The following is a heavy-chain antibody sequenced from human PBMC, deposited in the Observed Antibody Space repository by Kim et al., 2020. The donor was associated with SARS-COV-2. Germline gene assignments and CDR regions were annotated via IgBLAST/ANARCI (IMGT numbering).Heavy chain of an antibody. V-gene: IGHV3-30*04. D-gene: IGHD2-15*01. Sequence: GGSLRLSCWTSGLYIIHWVRQAPGKGLEWVAAMSFDGFSKYFVDSVKGRFTISRDDSKNAVYLELNSLRDEDSAVYYCATEGGTSGRCGYFDSWARGT. CDR1: GLYI. J-gene: IGHJ4*02. CDR3: ATEGGTSGRCGYFDS. CDR2: MSFDGFSK.